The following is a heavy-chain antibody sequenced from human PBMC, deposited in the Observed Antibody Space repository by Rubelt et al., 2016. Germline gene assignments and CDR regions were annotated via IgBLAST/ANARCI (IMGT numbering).Heavy chain of an antibody. CDR3: ARDRGTGVVVVAATYNWFDP. V-gene: IGHV4-39*07. Sequence: QLQLQESGPGLVKPSETLSLTCTVSGGSISSNNYYWGWVRQPPGKGLEWIGSIYYSGSTYYNPSLKSRVTISVDTSKNQFSLKLSSVTAADTAVYYGARDRGTGVVVVAATYNWFDPWGQGTLVTVSS. J-gene: IGHJ5*02. CDR2: IYYSGST. CDR1: GGSISSNNYY. D-gene: IGHD2-15*01.